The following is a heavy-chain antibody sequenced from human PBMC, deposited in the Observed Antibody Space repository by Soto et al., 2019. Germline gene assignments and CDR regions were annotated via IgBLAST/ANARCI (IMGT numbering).Heavy chain of an antibody. Sequence: GGSTELSSAACGFTFWISVVDGARKAPGKGLVWVSRINRDGRSTSYADSVKGRFTISRDNAKNTLYLQMNSLRAEDTAVYYCARTFFYGAGSDDYYYYCGMDFWGQGTTVTVSS. D-gene: IGHD3-10*01. CDR2: INRDGRST. J-gene: IGHJ6*02. CDR1: GFTFWISV. CDR3: ARTFFYGAGSDDYYYYCGMDF. V-gene: IGHV3-74*01.